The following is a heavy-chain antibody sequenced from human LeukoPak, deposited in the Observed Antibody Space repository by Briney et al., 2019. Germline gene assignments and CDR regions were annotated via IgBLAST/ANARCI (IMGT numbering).Heavy chain of an antibody. D-gene: IGHD3-10*01. CDR1: GYTFTSYY. J-gene: IGHJ4*02. V-gene: IGHV1-46*01. CDR2: INPSGGST. CDR3: ARGRLGRFGEDYFDY. Sequence: ASVKVSCKASGYTFTSYYMHWVRQAPGQGLEWMGIINPSGGSTSYAQKFQGRDTMTRDTSTSTVYMELSSLRSEDTAVYYCARGRLGRFGEDYFDYWGQGTLVTVSS.